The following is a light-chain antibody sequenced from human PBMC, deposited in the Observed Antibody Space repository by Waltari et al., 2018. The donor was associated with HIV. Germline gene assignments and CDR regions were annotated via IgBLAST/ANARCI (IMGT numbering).Light chain of an antibody. Sequence: QSVLTQPPSVSAAPGQKVTISCSGSSSNIGKNYISWYQQLPGTAPKLLSYYNNKRPSGIPDRFSGSKSGTSATLGITGLQTGDEADYYCGTWDSSLSAGVFGGGTKLTVL. CDR2: YNN. V-gene: IGLV1-51*01. CDR1: SSNIGKNY. CDR3: GTWDSSLSAGV. J-gene: IGLJ2*01.